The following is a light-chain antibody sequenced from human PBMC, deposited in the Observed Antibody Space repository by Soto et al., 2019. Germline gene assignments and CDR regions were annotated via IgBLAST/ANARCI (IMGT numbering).Light chain of an antibody. J-gene: IGKJ5*01. CDR2: RAS. CDR3: QQYNEWPIT. V-gene: IGKV3-15*01. CDR1: QSVSSS. Sequence: EIVMTQSPATLSVSPGARATLSCRASQSVSSSLAWYQQKPGQAPRLLIYRASTRATGISGRFSGSGSGTEFTLTITSLQSEDFAIYYCQQYNEWPITFGQGTRLEI.